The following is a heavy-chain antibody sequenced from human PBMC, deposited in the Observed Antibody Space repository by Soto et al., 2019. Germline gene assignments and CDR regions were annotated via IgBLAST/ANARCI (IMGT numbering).Heavy chain of an antibody. Sequence: GGSLILSCAASGFTFSSYAMHWVRQAPGKGLEYVSGINSNGGSTYYANSVKGRFTISRDNSKNTLYFQMGSLRAEDMAVYYCVRVGGYCSGGSCSDYMDVWGSGTTVTVSS. D-gene: IGHD2-15*01. J-gene: IGHJ6*03. V-gene: IGHV3-64*01. CDR1: GFTFSSYA. CDR2: INSNGGST. CDR3: VRVGGYCSGGSCSDYMDV.